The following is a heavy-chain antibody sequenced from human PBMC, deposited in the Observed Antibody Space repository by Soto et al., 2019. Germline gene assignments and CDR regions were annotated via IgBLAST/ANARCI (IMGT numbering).Heavy chain of an antibody. CDR1: GFTFSSYA. CDR3: AKRVRGPYSSGYHFDY. D-gene: IGHD3-22*01. CDR2: ISGSGGST. J-gene: IGHJ4*02. Sequence: GGSLRLSCAASGFTFSSYAMSWVRQAPGKGLEWVSAISGSGGSTYYADSVKGRFTISRDNSKNTLYLQMNSLRAEDTAVYYCAKRVRGPYSSGYHFDYWGQGTLVTVSS. V-gene: IGHV3-23*01.